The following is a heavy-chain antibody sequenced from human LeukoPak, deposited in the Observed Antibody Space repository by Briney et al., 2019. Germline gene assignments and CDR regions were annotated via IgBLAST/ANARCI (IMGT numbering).Heavy chain of an antibody. Sequence: GGSLRLSCAASGFTFDNYGMSWARQVPGKGLEWVSSINGNGGSTAYADSVKGRFTISRDNVKNSLYLQMNSLRAEDTAFYYCVRHDFWSGFKGGDYWGRGTLVTVSS. J-gene: IGHJ4*02. D-gene: IGHD3-3*01. V-gene: IGHV3-20*04. CDR3: VRHDFWSGFKGGDY. CDR2: INGNGGST. CDR1: GFTFDNYG.